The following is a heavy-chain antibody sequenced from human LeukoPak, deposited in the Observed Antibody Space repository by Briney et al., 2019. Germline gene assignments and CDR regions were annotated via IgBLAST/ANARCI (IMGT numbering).Heavy chain of an antibody. CDR3: AKDRCSNGIGCYYYYMEV. CDR1: EFTVSNNY. V-gene: IGHV3-30*02. Sequence: GGSLRLSCAASEFTVSNNYMSWVRQAPGKGLEWVAYIQYDRTNEQYAHSVKGRFRISRDNSNNILYLQMNSLRTEDTAVYYCAKDRCSNGIGCYYYYMEVWGKGTTVTISS. CDR2: IQYDRTNE. J-gene: IGHJ6*03. D-gene: IGHD2-8*01.